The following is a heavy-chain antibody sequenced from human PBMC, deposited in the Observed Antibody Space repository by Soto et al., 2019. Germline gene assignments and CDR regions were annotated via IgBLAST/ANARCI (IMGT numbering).Heavy chain of an antibody. CDR2: ISSSSSYI. D-gene: IGHD3-10*01. V-gene: IGHV3-21*01. CDR3: ARGGMWGSGPFDP. CDR1: GFTFSSYS. J-gene: IGHJ5*02. Sequence: PGGSLRLSCAASGFTFSSYSMNWVRQAPGKALEWVSSISSSSSYIYYADSVKGRFTISRDNAKNSLYLQMNSLRAEDTAVYYCARGGMWGSGPFDPWGQGTLVTVSS.